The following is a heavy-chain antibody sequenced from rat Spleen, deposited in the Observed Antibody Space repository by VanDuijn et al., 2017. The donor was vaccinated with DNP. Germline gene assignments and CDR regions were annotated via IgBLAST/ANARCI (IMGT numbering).Heavy chain of an antibody. V-gene: IGHV5-22*01. J-gene: IGHJ2*01. CDR3: VRWNSGHFDY. D-gene: IGHD4-3*01. CDR1: GFTFSNYD. Sequence: EVQLVESGGGLVQPGRSMKLSCVASGFTFSNYDMAWVRQAPAKGLEWVAYIGSPAYAPYHGDSVKGRFTISRDNAKSTLYLQMNSLRSEDMATYYCVRWNSGHFDYWGQGVMVTVSS. CDR2: IGSPAYAP.